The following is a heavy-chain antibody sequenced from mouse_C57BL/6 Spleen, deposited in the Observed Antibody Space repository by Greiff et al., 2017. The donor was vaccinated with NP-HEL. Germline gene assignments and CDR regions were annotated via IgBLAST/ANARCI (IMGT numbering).Heavy chain of an antibody. CDR2: IFPGSGST. V-gene: IGHV1-75*01. CDR1: GYTFTDYY. Sequence: VKVVESGPELVKPGASVKISCKASGYTFTDYYINWVKQRPGQGLEWIGWIFPGSGSTYYNEKFKGKATLTVDKSSSTAYMLLSSLTSEDSAVYFCAREDYGNSDYYAMDYWGQGTSVTVSS. J-gene: IGHJ4*01. CDR3: AREDYGNSDYYAMDY. D-gene: IGHD2-1*01.